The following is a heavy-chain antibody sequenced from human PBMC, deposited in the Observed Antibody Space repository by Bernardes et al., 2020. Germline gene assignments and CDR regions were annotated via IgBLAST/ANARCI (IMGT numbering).Heavy chain of an antibody. CDR2: MNPNSGNT. Sequence: ASVKVSCKASGYTFTSYDINWVRQATGQGLEWMGWMNPNSGNTGYAQKFQGRVTMTRNTSISTAYMELSSLRSEDTAVYYCARGLSPWGWYSYPELTFFDYWGQGTLVTVSS. J-gene: IGHJ4*02. V-gene: IGHV1-8*01. D-gene: IGHD6-19*01. CDR3: ARGLSPWGWYSYPELTFFDY. CDR1: GYTFTSYD.